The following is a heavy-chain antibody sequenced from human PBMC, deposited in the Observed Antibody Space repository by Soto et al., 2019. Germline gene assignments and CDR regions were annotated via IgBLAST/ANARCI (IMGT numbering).Heavy chain of an antibody. CDR1: GGSFSGYY. V-gene: IGHV4-34*01. D-gene: IGHD6-25*01. CDR3: ARKVSSVDY. CDR2: INHSGST. J-gene: IGHJ4*02. Sequence: SETLSLTCAVYGGSFSGYYWSWIRQPPGKGLEWIGEINHSGSTNYNPSLKSRVTISVDTSKNQFSLKLSSVTAADTAVYYCARKVSSVDYWGQGTVVTVSS.